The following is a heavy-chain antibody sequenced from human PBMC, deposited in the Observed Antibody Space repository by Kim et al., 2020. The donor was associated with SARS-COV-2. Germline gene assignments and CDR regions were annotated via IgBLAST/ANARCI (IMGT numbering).Heavy chain of an antibody. CDR3: AKDPWGP. CDR2: INQGGSET. V-gene: IGHV3-7*01. Sequence: GGSLRLSCAASGFTFSNYWMTWVRQAPGKGLEWVANINQGGSETHYLDSVKGRFTISRDNAKNSLFLQMNTLRAEDTALYYCAKDPWGPWGQGTLVTV. D-gene: IGHD3-16*01. J-gene: IGHJ5*02. CDR1: GFTFSNYW.